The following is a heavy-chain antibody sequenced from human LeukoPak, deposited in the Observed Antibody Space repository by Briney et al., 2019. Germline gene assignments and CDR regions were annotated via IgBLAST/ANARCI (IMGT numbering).Heavy chain of an antibody. CDR3: ARGTTLYSYGPTNYMDV. D-gene: IGHD5-18*01. J-gene: IGHJ6*03. CDR1: GFTFDDYA. CDR2: ISWDGGST. V-gene: IGHV3-43D*03. Sequence: GGSLRLSCAASGFTFDDYAMHWVRQAPGKGLEWVSLISWDGGSTYYADSVKGRFTIARDNSKNSLYLQMNSLRAEDTALYYCARGTTLYSYGPTNYMDVWGKGTTVTVSS.